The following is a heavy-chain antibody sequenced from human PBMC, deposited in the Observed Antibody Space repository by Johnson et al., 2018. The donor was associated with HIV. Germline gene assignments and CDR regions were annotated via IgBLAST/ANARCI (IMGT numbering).Heavy chain of an antibody. J-gene: IGHJ3*02. Sequence: VQLVESGGGLVQPGRSLRLSCAASGFTFDDYAMHWVRQAPGKGLEWVSGISWNSGSIGYADSVKGRFTISRDNAKNTLYLQMNSLRAEDTAVYYCARTVTTLSGAFDIWGQGTMVTVSS. CDR3: ARTVTTLSGAFDI. V-gene: IGHV3-9*01. D-gene: IGHD4-17*01. CDR1: GFTFDDYA. CDR2: ISWNSGSI.